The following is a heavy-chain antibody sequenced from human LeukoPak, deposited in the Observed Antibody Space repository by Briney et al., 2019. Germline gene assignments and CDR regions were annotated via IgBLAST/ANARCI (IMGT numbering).Heavy chain of an antibody. J-gene: IGHJ3*02. CDR2: INPKSRDT. Sequence: ASVKVSCKASGYTFTDYFMNWVRQAPGQGLEWMGWINPKSRDTNYAQKFQGRVTMTRDTSISTAYMELSSLRSDDTAVYYCARSLLDTLLLIDIWGQGTMVTVSS. CDR1: GYTFTDYF. V-gene: IGHV1-2*02. CDR3: ARSLLDTLLLIDI. D-gene: IGHD2-15*01.